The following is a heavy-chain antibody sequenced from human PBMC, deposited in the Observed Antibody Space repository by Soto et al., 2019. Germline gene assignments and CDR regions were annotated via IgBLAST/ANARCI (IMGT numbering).Heavy chain of an antibody. CDR1: GFSRSTSGVG. J-gene: IGHJ4*02. D-gene: IGHD5-12*01. Sequence: QITLKESGATLVKPTQTLTLICTFSGFSRSTSGVGVGWIRQPPGKALEWLALIYWDDDKSYSPSLKSRLTITKETSKNQVVLTMTNMDPVDTATYYCAHFIVATTFDYWGQGTLVTVSS. CDR2: IYWDDDK. CDR3: AHFIVATTFDY. V-gene: IGHV2-5*02.